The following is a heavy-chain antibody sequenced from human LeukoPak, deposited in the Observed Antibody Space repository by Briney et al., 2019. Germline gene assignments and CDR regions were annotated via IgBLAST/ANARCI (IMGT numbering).Heavy chain of an antibody. CDR3: ARGPTVTTSSTTIQDYYYYYGMDV. Sequence: VASVKVSCKASGGTFSSYAISWVRQAPGQGLEWMGGIIPIFGTANYAQKFQGRVTITADESTSTAYMELSSLRSEDTAVYYCARGPTVTTSSTTIQDYYYYYGMDVWGQGTTVTVSS. CDR2: IIPIFGTA. V-gene: IGHV1-69*13. CDR1: GGTFSSYA. J-gene: IGHJ6*02. D-gene: IGHD4-11*01.